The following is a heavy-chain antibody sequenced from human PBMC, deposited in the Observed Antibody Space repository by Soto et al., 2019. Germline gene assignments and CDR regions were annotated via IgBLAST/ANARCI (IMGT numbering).Heavy chain of an antibody. CDR2: IVVGSGNT. D-gene: IGHD2-15*01. J-gene: IGHJ3*02. CDR1: GFTFTSSA. Sequence: SVKVSCKASGFTFTSSAMQWVRQARGQRLEWIGWIVVGSGNTNYAQKFQERVTITRDMSTSTAYMELSSLRSEDTAVYYCAAFSCSGGSCYSTDASVIWGQGTMVTVSS. CDR3: AAFSCSGGSCYSTDASVI. V-gene: IGHV1-58*02.